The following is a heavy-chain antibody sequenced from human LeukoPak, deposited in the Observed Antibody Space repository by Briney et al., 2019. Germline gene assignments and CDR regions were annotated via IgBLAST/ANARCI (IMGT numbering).Heavy chain of an antibody. CDR2: ISYDGSNK. CDR1: GFTFSSYG. CDR3: ARALGTVAIFDY. D-gene: IGHD5-12*01. J-gene: IGHJ4*02. Sequence: GRSLRLSCAASGFTFSSYGMHWVRQAPGKGLEWVAVISYDGSNKYYADSVKGRFTISRDNSKNTLYLQMNSLRAEDTAVYYCARALGTVAIFDYWGQGTLVTVSS. V-gene: IGHV3-30*03.